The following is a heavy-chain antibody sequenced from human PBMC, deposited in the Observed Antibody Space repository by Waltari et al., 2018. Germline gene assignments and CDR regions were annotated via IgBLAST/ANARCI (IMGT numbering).Heavy chain of an antibody. CDR2: IDNDGSGT. D-gene: IGHD5-18*01. CDR1: GFAFSRYW. V-gene: IGHV3-74*01. CDR3: SRSPAGYSRSDY. J-gene: IGHJ4*02. Sequence: EVRLEESGGGLVQPGGSLRLAWAASGFAFSRYWMHWVRQAPGKGLVWVSRIDNDGSGTTYADSVMGRFTISRDNAKNTVYLEMNSLRAEDTAVYYCSRSPAGYSRSDYWGQGTLVTVSS.